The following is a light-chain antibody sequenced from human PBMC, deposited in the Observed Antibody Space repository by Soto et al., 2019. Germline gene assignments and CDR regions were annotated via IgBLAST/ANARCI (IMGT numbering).Light chain of an antibody. CDR3: QHYDHLPIT. Sequence: DIQITHSPSSLSASVLDIFTVTCQASQDITNYLNWYQQKPGKAPRLLLYDASSLETGVPSRFSGSGSGTDFTFTISSLQPEDIATYYCQHYDHLPITFGQGTRLEIK. J-gene: IGKJ5*01. CDR1: QDITNY. CDR2: DAS. V-gene: IGKV1-33*01.